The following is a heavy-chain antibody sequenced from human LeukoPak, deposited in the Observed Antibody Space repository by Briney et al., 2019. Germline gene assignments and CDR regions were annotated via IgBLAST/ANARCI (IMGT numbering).Heavy chain of an antibody. J-gene: IGHJ4*02. V-gene: IGHV3-15*01. CDR1: GFPLNVPW. CDR2: IKSKTDSGTT. Sequence: LGGSLRLPCAPSGFPLNVPWLGWVRQVPGKAREWFGRIKSKTDSGTTDYAAPVKGRFTISRDDSKNTLYLQMNSLKIEDTAVYYCTTDLYSSSFFDYWGQGTLVTVSS. D-gene: IGHD6-6*01. CDR3: TTDLYSSSFFDY.